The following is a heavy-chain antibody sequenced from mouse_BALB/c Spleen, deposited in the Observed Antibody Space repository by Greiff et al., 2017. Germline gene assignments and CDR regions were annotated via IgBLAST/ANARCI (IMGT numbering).Heavy chain of an antibody. CDR3: AREGGYYDFDD. CDR2: IWGEGST. Sequence: VQRVESGPGLVAPSQSLSITCTASGFSLTGYGVNWVRQPPGKGLEWMGMIWGEGSTDYNSALKSSLSICKDNSKSQVFLKMNSLQTDDTARYYCAREGGYYDFDDWGEGTTVTVSS. D-gene: IGHD2-3*01. CDR1: GFSLTGYG. V-gene: IGHV2-6-7*01. J-gene: IGHJ1*01.